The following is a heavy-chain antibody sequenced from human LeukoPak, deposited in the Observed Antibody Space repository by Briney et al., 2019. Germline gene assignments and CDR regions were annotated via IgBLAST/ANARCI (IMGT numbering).Heavy chain of an antibody. D-gene: IGHD3-3*01. J-gene: IGHJ4*02. CDR2: INHSGST. CDR1: GGSFSGYY. CDR3: ARACITIFGVVETFDY. V-gene: IGHV4-34*01. Sequence: SETLSLTXAVYGGSFSGYYWSWIRQPPGKGLEWIGEINHSGSTNYNPSLKSRVTISVDTSKNQFSLKLSSVTAADAAVYYCARACITIFGVVETFDYWGQGTLVTVSS.